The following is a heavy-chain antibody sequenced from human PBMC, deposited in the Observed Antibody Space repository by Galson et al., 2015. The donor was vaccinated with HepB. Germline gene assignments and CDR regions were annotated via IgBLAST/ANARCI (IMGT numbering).Heavy chain of an antibody. V-gene: IGHV3-23*01. CDR3: AKYVPRSNLVGAYDF. CDR1: GFTFSNSA. D-gene: IGHD3-10*02. J-gene: IGHJ4*02. Sequence: SLRLSCAASGFTFSNSAMNWVRRAPGKGLELVSYISESGDRTYHAASVMGRFTISRDNSKNEVYLQMHSLRAGDTAVYYCAKYVPRSNLVGAYDFWGQGTPVTVSS. CDR2: ISESGDRT.